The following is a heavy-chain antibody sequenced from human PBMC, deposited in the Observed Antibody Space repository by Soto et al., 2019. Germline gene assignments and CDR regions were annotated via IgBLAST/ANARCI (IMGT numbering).Heavy chain of an antibody. D-gene: IGHD3-3*01. CDR3: ASESGSGLRFLEWLPHVPYYYYGMDV. V-gene: IGHV1-69*13. J-gene: IGHJ6*02. CDR2: IIPIFGTA. Sequence: ASVKVSCKASGGTFSSYAISWVRQAPGQGLEWMGGIIPIFGTANYAQKFQGRVTITADESTSTAYMELSSLRSEDTAVYYCASESGSGLRFLEWLPHVPYYYYGMDVWGQGTTVTVSS. CDR1: GGTFSSYA.